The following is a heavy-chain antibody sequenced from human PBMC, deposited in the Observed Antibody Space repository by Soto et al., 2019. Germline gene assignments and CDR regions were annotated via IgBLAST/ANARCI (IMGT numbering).Heavy chain of an antibody. D-gene: IGHD3-3*01. CDR3: ARGAYAYYDFWSGYIDS. CDR1: GGTFSSYA. CDR2: VIPIFGTA. Sequence: SVKVSCKASGGTFSSYAISWVRQAPGQGLEWMGGVIPIFGTAIYAQKFQGRVTITADKSTSTAYMELSSLRSEDTAVYYCARGAYAYYDFWSGYIDSWGQGTLVTVSS. J-gene: IGHJ5*01. V-gene: IGHV1-69*06.